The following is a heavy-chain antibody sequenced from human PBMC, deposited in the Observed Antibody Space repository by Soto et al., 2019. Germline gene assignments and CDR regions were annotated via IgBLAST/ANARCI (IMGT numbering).Heavy chain of an antibody. CDR1: AGTTITGGNY. CDR2: IYYSGST. CDR3: ARMGRLSGNTEAAALGPH. D-gene: IGHD3-3*01. J-gene: IGHJ1*01. V-gene: IGHV4-31*03. Sequence: TRCPRCTCSAGTTITGGNYLIFIRQHPGKGLEWIGYIYYSGSTYYNPSLKSRVTISVDTSKNQFSLKLSSVTAADTAVYSCARMGRLSGNTEAAALGPHWAQG.